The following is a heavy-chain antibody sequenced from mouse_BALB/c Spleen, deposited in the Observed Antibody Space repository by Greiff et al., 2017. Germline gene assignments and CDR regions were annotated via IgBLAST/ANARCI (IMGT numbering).Heavy chain of an antibody. CDR3: ARGYDYVYFDY. V-gene: IGHV5-4*02. Sequence: EVQVVESGGGLVKPGGSLKLSCAASGFTFSDYYMYWVRQTPEKRLEWVATISDGGSYTYYPDSVKGRFTISRDNAKNNLYLQMSSLKSEDTAMYYCARGYDYVYFDYWGQGTTLTVSS. D-gene: IGHD2-4*01. CDR1: GFTFSDYY. J-gene: IGHJ2*01. CDR2: ISDGGSYT.